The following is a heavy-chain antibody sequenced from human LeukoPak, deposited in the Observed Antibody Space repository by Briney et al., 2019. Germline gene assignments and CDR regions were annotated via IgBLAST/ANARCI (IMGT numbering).Heavy chain of an antibody. J-gene: IGHJ4*02. CDR3: ARLVWSNYSIDY. D-gene: IGHD3-3*01. CDR1: GGSITSYY. V-gene: IGHV4-59*08. CDR2: INNSGRT. Sequence: PSETLSPTCTVSGGSITSYYWSWIRQPPGKGLEWIGYINNSGRTNYKPALKSRVTISLDTSKNQLSLKLNSVTAADTAVYFCARLVWSNYSIDYWGQGTLVTVSS.